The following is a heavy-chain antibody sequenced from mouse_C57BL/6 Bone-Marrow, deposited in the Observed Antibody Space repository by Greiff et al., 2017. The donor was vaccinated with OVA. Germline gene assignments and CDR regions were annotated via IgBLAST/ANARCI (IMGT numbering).Heavy chain of an antibody. CDR2: ISGGGGNT. CDR1: GFTFSSYT. V-gene: IGHV5-9*01. CDR3: ARRRNYYAMDY. Sequence: EVQGVESGGGLVKPGGSLKLSCAASGFTFSSYTMSWVRQTPEKRLEWVATISGGGGNTYYPDSVKGRCTISRDNAKNTLYLQMISLRSEDTALYYCARRRNYYAMDYWGQGTSVTVSS. J-gene: IGHJ4*01.